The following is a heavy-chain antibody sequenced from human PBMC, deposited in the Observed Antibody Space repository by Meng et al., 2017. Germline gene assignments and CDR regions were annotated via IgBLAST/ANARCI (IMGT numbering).Heavy chain of an antibody. J-gene: IGHJ4*02. CDR2: IWYDGSNK. CDR1: GFTFSSYG. V-gene: IGHV3-33*01. Sequence: GESLKISCAASGFTFSSYGMHWVRQAPGKGLEWVAVIWYDGSNKYYADSVKGRFTISRDNSKNTLYLQMSSLRAEDTAVYYCARERRRAAANIRWGQGTLVTVSS. CDR3: ARERRRAAANIR. D-gene: IGHD6-13*01.